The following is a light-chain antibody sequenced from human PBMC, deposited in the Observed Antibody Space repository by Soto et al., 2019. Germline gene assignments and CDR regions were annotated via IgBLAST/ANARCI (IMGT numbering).Light chain of an antibody. Sequence: DIVMTQSPDSLAVSLGERATFNCKSSQSLLYSSNNKNYLAWYQQKPGQPPKLLIYWASTRESGVPDRFSGSGSGTEFTLTISSLQAEDVAIYYCQQYYSSPRAFGQGTKVEIK. CDR1: QSLLYSSNNKNY. CDR3: QQYYSSPRA. J-gene: IGKJ1*01. V-gene: IGKV4-1*01. CDR2: WAS.